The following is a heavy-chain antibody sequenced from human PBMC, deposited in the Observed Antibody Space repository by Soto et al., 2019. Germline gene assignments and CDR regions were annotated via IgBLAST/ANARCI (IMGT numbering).Heavy chain of an antibody. J-gene: IGHJ4*02. V-gene: IGHV3-7*01. CDR2: IKQDGSEK. CDR1: GFTLSSYW. CDR3: ARSPQTPIAVAGTAFDY. D-gene: IGHD6-19*01. Sequence: GGSLRLSCAASGFTLSSYWMSWVRQAPGKGLEWVANIKQDGSEKYYVDSVKGRFTISRDNAKNSLYLQMNSLRAEDTAVYYCARSPQTPIAVAGTAFDYWGQGTLVTVSS.